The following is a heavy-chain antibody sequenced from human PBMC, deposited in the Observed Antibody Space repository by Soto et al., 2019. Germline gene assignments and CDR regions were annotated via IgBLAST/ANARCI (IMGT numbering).Heavy chain of an antibody. V-gene: IGHV4-30-2*01. CDR2: IYHSGST. D-gene: IGHD3-22*01. CDR3: ARLSSGRAFXI. J-gene: IGHJ3*02. Sequence: SETLSLTCAVSGGSISSGGYSWSWIRQPPGEGLEWIGYIYHSGSTYYNPSLKSRVTISVDRSKNQFSLKLSSVTAADTAVYYCARLSSGRAFXIWGQGTMVXVSS. CDR1: GGSISSGGYS.